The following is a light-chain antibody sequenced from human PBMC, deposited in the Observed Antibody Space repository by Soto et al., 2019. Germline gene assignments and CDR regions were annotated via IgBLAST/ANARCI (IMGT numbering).Light chain of an antibody. CDR1: QTIYTY. CDR2: GAS. Sequence: DLQMTQSPSSLSASVGDRVTISCRASQTIYTYFNWYQQKPGKAPELLIYGASSLQSGVPSRFSGSGSGTDFTLTISSLQPEDFATYYCQQSYNTPWTFGQGTKVEVK. J-gene: IGKJ1*01. CDR3: QQSYNTPWT. V-gene: IGKV1-39*01.